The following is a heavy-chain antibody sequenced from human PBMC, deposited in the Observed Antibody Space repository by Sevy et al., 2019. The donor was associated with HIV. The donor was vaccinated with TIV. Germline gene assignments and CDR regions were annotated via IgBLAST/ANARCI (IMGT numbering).Heavy chain of an antibody. D-gene: IGHD5-18*01. CDR1: GFTFSSYW. CDR2: MKEDGSEK. Sequence: GGSLRLSCAASGFTFSSYWMSWVRQAPGKGLEWVATMKEDGSEKSYVVSVKGRFTISRDNAKNSLYLQMNSLRVDDTALYYCVREGLGGFSYSLDCWGQGTLVTVSS. J-gene: IGHJ4*02. CDR3: VREGLGGFSYSLDC. V-gene: IGHV3-7*01.